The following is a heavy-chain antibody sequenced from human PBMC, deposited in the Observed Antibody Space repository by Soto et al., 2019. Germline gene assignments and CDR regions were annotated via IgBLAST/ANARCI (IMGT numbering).Heavy chain of an antibody. CDR1: GSIFRGYG. J-gene: IGHJ4*01. Sequence: PGGSLRLSCAAPGSIFRGYGMHWVRQAPGKGLEWVAVIRYDGSNINYADSVMGRFTISRDNSKNTLYLEMNSLRAEDTAVYYCARYGIGGTTFRGYLDCWGHGSLVTVSS. D-gene: IGHD2-15*01. V-gene: IGHV3-33*01. CDR2: IRYDGSNI. CDR3: ARYGIGGTTFRGYLDC.